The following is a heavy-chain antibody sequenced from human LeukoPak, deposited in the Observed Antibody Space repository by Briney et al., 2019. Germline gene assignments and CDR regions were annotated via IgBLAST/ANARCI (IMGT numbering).Heavy chain of an antibody. CDR2: INHSGST. Sequence: PSETLSLTCAVYGGSFSGYYWSWIRQPPXXXXEWIGXINHSGSTNYNPSLKSRVTISVDTSKNQFSLKLSSVTAADTAVYYCALRPGGYYYDSSGYFYYWGQGTLVTVSS. V-gene: IGHV4-34*01. CDR1: GGSFSGYY. D-gene: IGHD3-22*01. CDR3: ALRPGGYYYDSSGYFYY. J-gene: IGHJ4*02.